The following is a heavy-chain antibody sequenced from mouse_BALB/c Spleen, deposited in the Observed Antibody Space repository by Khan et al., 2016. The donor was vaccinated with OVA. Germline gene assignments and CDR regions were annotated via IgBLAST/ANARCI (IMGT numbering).Heavy chain of an antibody. CDR2: IHYSGRT. D-gene: IGHD1-1*01. CDR1: GYSITGGYS. CDR3: ARSGTTVVAYWYFDV. J-gene: IGHJ1*01. V-gene: IGHV3-1*02. Sequence: EVQLQESGPDLVKPSQSLSLTCTVTGYSITGGYSWHWIRQFPGNKLEWMGYIHYSGRTNYNPSIKSRISITRDTSKNQFFLQLNSVTTEDTATYYCARSGTTVVAYWYFDVWGAGTTVTVSS.